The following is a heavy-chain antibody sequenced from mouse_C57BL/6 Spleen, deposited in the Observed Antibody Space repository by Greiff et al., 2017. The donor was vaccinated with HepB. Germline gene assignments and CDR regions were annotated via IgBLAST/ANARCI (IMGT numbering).Heavy chain of an antibody. CDR1: GFTFTDYY. D-gene: IGHD1-1*01. Sequence: EVKLVESGGGLVQPGGSLSLSCAASGFTFTDYYMSWVRQPPGKALEWLGFIRNTANGYTTEYSASVKGRFTISRDNSQSILYLQMNALRAEDSATYYCARLLTTVVATGFDYWGQGTTLTVSS. V-gene: IGHV7-3*01. CDR2: IRNTANGYTT. J-gene: IGHJ2*01. CDR3: ARLLTTVVATGFDY.